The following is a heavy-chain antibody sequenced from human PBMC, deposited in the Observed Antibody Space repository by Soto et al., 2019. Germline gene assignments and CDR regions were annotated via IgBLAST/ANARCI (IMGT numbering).Heavy chain of an antibody. V-gene: IGHV4-59*01. D-gene: IGHD3-16*01. CDR2: IYYSGST. Sequence: SETLSLTCSVSGGSISSYYWSWIRQPPGKGLEWIGYIYYSGSTNYNPSLKSRVTISVDTSKNQFTLKLSSVTAADTAVYYCARRYGGNFDYWGQGTLVTVSS. CDR1: GGSISSYY. CDR3: ARRYGGNFDY. J-gene: IGHJ4*02.